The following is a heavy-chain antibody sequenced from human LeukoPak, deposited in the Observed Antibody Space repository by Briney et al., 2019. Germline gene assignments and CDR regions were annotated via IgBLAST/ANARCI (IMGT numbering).Heavy chain of an antibody. Sequence: SGPTLANPTETLTLTCTSNGRMGVSWIRQPPGKALEWLAHIFSNDEKSYSTSLKSRLTISKDTSKSQVVLTMTNMDPVDTATYYCARISTYFGSGSYYNALDYWGQGTLVTVSS. CDR1: SNGRMG. V-gene: IGHV2-26*01. CDR2: IFSNDEK. D-gene: IGHD3-10*01. CDR3: ARISTYFGSGSYYNALDY. J-gene: IGHJ4*02.